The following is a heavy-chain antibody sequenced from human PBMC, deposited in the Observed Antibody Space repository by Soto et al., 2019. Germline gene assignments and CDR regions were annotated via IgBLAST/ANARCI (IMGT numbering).Heavy chain of an antibody. CDR2: IYKSGST. J-gene: IGHJ6*03. CDR1: GDSIRNQY. Sequence: PSETLSLTCTVSGDSIRNQYWSWIRRPPGKGLEWIGYIYKSGSTKYNPSLESRLTISADTSKNQFSLKLTSVTAADTAVYYCARTLDYGHMDVWGKGPTVTVSS. V-gene: IGHV4-59*11. D-gene: IGHD3-16*01. CDR3: ARTLDYGHMDV.